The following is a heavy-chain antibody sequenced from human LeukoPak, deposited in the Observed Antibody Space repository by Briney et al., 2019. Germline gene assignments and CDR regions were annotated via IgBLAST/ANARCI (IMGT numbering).Heavy chain of an antibody. J-gene: IGHJ4*02. Sequence: SETLSLTCAVSGYSISSGYYWGWIRQPPGKGLEWIGSIYHSGGTYYNPSLKSRVTISVDTSKNQFSLKLSSVTAADTAVYYCARRFYDSSAWWGQGTLVTVSS. V-gene: IGHV4-38-2*01. CDR1: GYSISSGYY. CDR3: ARRFYDSSAW. CDR2: IYHSGGT. D-gene: IGHD3-22*01.